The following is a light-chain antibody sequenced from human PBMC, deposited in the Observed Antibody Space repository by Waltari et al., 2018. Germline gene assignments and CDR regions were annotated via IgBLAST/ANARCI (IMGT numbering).Light chain of an antibody. J-gene: IGKJ4*01. CDR3: LERSNWPPT. CDR2: DAS. V-gene: IGKV3-11*01. CDR1: QSVGRS. Sequence: EIVLTHSPATLSLSPGDRATLSCRASQSVGRSLSWYQQKPGQPPRLLIYDASTRAAGVPARISGSGSAADFTLTIGSLEPEDFAVYFCLERSNWPPTFGGGTTVEI.